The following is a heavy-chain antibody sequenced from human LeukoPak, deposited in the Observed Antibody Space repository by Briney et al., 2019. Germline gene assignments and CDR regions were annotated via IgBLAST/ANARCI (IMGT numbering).Heavy chain of an antibody. CDR1: GGSISSGGYY. CDR2: IYYSGST. V-gene: IGHV4-31*03. CDR3: ARTYYYDSSGKTVCFDP. J-gene: IGHJ5*02. D-gene: IGHD3-22*01. Sequence: SQTLSLTCTVSGGSISSGGYYYTWIRQHPGKGLEYIGYIYYSGSTYYNPSLKSRVTISVDTSKNQFSLKLSSVTAADTAVYYCARTYYYDSSGKTVCFDPWGQGTLVTVSS.